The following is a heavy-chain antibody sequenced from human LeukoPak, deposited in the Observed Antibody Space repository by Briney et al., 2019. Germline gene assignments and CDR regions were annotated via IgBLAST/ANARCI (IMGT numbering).Heavy chain of an antibody. Sequence: GGSLRLSCAASGFTFSSYAMSWVRQAPGKGLEWVSAISGSGGSTYYADSVKGRFTISRDNSKNTLYLQMNSLRAEDTAVYYCARDGLNSGLYYFDYWGQGTLVTVSS. D-gene: IGHD1-26*01. J-gene: IGHJ4*02. CDR2: ISGSGGST. V-gene: IGHV3-23*01. CDR1: GFTFSSYA. CDR3: ARDGLNSGLYYFDY.